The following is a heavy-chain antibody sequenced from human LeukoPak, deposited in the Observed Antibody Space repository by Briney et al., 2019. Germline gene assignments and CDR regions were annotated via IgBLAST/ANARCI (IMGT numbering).Heavy chain of an antibody. D-gene: IGHD3-22*01. Sequence: SETLSLTCTVSGGSISSGGYYWRWIRQHPGKGLEWIGYIYYSGSTYYNPSLKSRVTISVDTSKNQFSLKLSSVTAADTAVYYCARRDYYDSSGYYGSWGRGTLVTVSS. V-gene: IGHV4-31*03. CDR2: IYYSGST. J-gene: IGHJ4*02. CDR1: GGSISSGGYY. CDR3: ARRDYYDSSGYYGS.